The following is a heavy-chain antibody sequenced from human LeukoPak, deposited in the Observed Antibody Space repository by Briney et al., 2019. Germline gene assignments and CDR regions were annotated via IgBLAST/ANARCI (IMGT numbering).Heavy chain of an antibody. J-gene: IGHJ4*02. V-gene: IGHV4-39*01. CDR2: IYYSGST. Sequence: SETLSLTCTVSGGSISSSSYYRGWIRQPPGKGLEWIGSIYYSGSTYYNPSLKSRVTISADTSKNQFSLKLNSVTVADTAVFYCARAPGWTIAARPLDYWGQGALVTVSS. CDR1: GGSISSSSYY. CDR3: ARAPGWTIAARPLDY. D-gene: IGHD6-6*01.